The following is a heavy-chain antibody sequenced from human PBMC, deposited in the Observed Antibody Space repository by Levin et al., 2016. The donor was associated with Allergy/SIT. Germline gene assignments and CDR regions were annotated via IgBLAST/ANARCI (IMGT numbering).Heavy chain of an antibody. CDR3: ASGAASSGWPYYYYYGMDV. Sequence: SETLSLTCTVSGGSISSSSYYWGWIRQPPGKGLEWIGSIYYSGSTYYNPSLKSRVTISVDTSKNQFSLKLSSVTAADTAVYYCASGAASSGWPYYYYYGMDVWGQGTTVTVSS. J-gene: IGHJ6*02. V-gene: IGHV4-39*01. CDR1: GGSISSSSYY. D-gene: IGHD6-19*01. CDR2: IYYSGST.